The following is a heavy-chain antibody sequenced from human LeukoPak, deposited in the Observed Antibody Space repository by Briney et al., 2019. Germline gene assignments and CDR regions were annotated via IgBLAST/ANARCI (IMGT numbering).Heavy chain of an antibody. CDR2: ISYDGSNK. CDR3: ARDTSAAGNLDY. D-gene: IGHD6-13*01. Sequence: GGSLRLSCAASGFTFSSYAMHWVRQAPGKGLEWVAVISYDGSNKYYADSVKGRFTISRDNSKNTLYLQMNSLRAEDTAVYYCARDTSAAGNLDYWGQGTLVTVSS. V-gene: IGHV3-30-3*01. J-gene: IGHJ4*02. CDR1: GFTFSSYA.